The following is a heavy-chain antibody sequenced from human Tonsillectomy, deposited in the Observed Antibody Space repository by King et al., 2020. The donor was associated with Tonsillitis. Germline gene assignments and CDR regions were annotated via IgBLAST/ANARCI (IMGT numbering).Heavy chain of an antibody. CDR3: STDRRWLRANQYFDY. CDR1: GFTLSNAW. Sequence: QLVQSGGGLVNAGGSLRLSCAASGFTLSNAWMSWVRQAPGKGLEWVGRIKNNPDGGTTDYAAPVKGRFTISRADSKNTLYLQMNSMKTEDTAVYYCSTDRRWLRANQYFDYWGLGTLVTVSS. V-gene: IGHV3-15*01. D-gene: IGHD5-12*01. CDR2: IKNNPDGGTT. J-gene: IGHJ4*02.